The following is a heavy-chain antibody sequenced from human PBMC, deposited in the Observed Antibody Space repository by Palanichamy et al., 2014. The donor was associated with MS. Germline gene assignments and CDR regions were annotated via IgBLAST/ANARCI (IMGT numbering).Heavy chain of an antibody. J-gene: IGHJ4*02. CDR3: ARDLGENGKWATPKDY. CDR2: ISGSGRDI. D-gene: IGHD5-12*01. V-gene: IGHV3-23*01. CDR1: GFTFYSYA. Sequence: EVQLLESGGGLVXPGGSLRLSCAASGFTFYSYAMSWVRQAPGKGLEWVSAISGSGRDIYYADSVKGRFTISRDNSKNTPYLHMNGLRAEDTAFYYCARDLGENGKWATPKDYWGQGTLVTVSS.